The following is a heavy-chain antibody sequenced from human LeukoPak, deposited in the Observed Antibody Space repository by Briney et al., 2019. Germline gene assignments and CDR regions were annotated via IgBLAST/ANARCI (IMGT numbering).Heavy chain of an antibody. CDR3: ARGHRLWLLSSIAY. J-gene: IGHJ4*02. CDR2: IYPGDSDT. V-gene: IGHV5-51*01. D-gene: IGHD3-3*01. Sequence: GESLKISCKGSGYSFTSYWIGWVRQLPGKGLEWMGIIYPGDSDTRYSPSFQGQVTISADKSINTAYLHWSSLKSSDTAMYYCARGHRLWLLSSIAYWGQGTLVTVSS. CDR1: GYSFTSYW.